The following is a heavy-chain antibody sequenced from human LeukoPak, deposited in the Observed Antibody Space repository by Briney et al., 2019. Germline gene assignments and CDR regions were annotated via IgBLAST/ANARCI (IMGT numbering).Heavy chain of an antibody. J-gene: IGHJ4*02. D-gene: IGHD4-17*01. V-gene: IGHV4-59*01. Sequence: SETLSLTCTVSDGSITNYDWSWVRQPPGKGLEFIAHVHYSGTTNYNPSLRSRVTISIDTSKKHFFLKLKSVTAADTAVYYCATGYGDFRVEGRYFYSWGQGTLVTVSS. CDR1: DGSITNYD. CDR3: ATGYGDFRVEGRYFYS. CDR2: VHYSGTT.